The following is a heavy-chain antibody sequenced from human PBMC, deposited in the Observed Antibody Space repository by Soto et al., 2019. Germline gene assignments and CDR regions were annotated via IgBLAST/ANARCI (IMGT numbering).Heavy chain of an antibody. D-gene: IGHD2-15*01. CDR2: ISSSSSYI. V-gene: IGHV3-21*01. CDR3: ARERGCSGDSCYYYYYGMDV. Sequence: GSLRLSCAASGFTFSSYSMNWVRQAPGKGLEWVSSISSSSSYIYYADSVKGRFTISRDNAKNSLYLQMNSLRAEDTAVYYCARERGCSGDSCYYYYYGMDVWGQGTTVTVSS. CDR1: GFTFSSYS. J-gene: IGHJ6*02.